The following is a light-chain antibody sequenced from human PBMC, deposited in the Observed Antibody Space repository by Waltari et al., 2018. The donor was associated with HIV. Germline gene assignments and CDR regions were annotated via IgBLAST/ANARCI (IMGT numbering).Light chain of an antibody. V-gene: IGLV1-47*01. CDR3: AAWDDSLSGWV. CDR2: RNT. CDR1: SSNIGSNY. J-gene: IGLJ3*02. Sequence: QSVLTQPPSASGTPGQRVTISCSGSSSNIGSNYVYWYQQLPGTTPQLLIYRNTQRPSGVPDRFSGSKSGTSASLAISWLRSEDEADYYCAAWDDSLSGWVFGGGTKLTVL.